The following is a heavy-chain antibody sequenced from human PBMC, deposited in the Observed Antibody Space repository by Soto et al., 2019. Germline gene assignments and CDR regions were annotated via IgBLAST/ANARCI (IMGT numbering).Heavy chain of an antibody. D-gene: IGHD3-16*01. V-gene: IGHV1-2*04. CDR2: INPNSGGT. J-gene: IGHJ5*02. CDR1: GYTFTGYY. CDR3: ARGESSAGGFLYWFDP. Sequence: GASVKVSCKASGYTFTGYYMHWVRQAPGQGLEWMGWINPNSGGTNYAQKFQGWVTMTRDTSISTAYMELSRLRSDDTAVYYCARGESSAGGFLYWFDPWGQGTLVTVSS.